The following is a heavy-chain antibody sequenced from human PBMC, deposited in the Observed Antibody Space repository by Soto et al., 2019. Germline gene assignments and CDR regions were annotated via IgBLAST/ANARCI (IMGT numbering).Heavy chain of an antibody. CDR1: GASISRDDYY. J-gene: IGHJ6*02. V-gene: IGHV4-30-4*01. Sequence: QVQLQESGPGLVKPSQTLSLTCSISGASISRDDYYWSWFRQPPGKGLEWIGHISSSGSTYYNPPLKSRITISVDTSKTQFSLILSSVTAADTAVFYCARDVNNYYGMDVWGQGTTVTVSS. CDR3: ARDVNNYYGMDV. CDR2: ISSSGST.